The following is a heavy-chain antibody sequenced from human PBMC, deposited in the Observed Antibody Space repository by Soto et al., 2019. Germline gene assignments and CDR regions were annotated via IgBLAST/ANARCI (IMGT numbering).Heavy chain of an antibody. V-gene: IGHV4-31*03. J-gene: IGHJ3*02. CDR2: IYYGGSA. CDR1: SGSITRGDNY. D-gene: IGHD3-3*01. Sequence: QVLLQESGPRLVKPSQTLSLTCTVSSGSITRGDNYWSWIRQHPGKGLEWIGNIYYGGSAYYSPSLKGRLTISLDTSTNQFSRNLSSVTAADTAVYYCARGWSGGLNDALDIWGQGSMVAVSS. CDR3: ARGWSGGLNDALDI.